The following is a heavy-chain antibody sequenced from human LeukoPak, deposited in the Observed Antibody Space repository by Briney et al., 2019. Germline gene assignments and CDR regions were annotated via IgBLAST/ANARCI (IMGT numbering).Heavy chain of an antibody. Sequence: GSLRLSCAASGFTFSSYWMSWVRQAPGKGLEWVANIKQGGSEKYYVDSVKGRFTISRDNAKNSLYLQMNSLRAEDTAVYYCARDFAYYDSSGYNWFDPWGQGTLVTVSS. CDR3: ARDFAYYDSSGYNWFDP. CDR1: GFTFSSYW. J-gene: IGHJ5*02. V-gene: IGHV3-7*01. CDR2: IKQGGSEK. D-gene: IGHD3-22*01.